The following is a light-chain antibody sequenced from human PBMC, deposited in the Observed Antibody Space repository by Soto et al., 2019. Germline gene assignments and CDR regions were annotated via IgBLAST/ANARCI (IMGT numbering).Light chain of an antibody. CDR2: EDN. CDR1: SGSIASNY. CDR3: QSYDSSIHYV. J-gene: IGLJ1*01. V-gene: IGLV6-57*04. Sequence: NFMLTQPHSVSESPGKTVTISCTRSSGSIASNYVQWYQQRPGSAPTTVIYEDNQRPSGVPDRFSGSIDSSSNSASLTISGLTTEDEADYSCQSYDSSIHYVFGTGTKGTVL.